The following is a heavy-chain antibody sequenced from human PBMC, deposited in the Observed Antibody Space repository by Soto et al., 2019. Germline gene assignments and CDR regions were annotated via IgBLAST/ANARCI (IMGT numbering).Heavy chain of an antibody. V-gene: IGHV1-8*01. D-gene: IGHD2-21*01. J-gene: IGHJ4*02. CDR1: GYTFTSYD. CDR3: ASLAYCGGDCRDVFDY. CDR2: MNPNSGNT. Sequence: GASVTVSCKASGYTFTSYDINWVRQATGQGIEWMGWMNPNSGNTGYAQKFQGRVTMTRDTSTSTVYMELSSLRSEDTAVYYCASLAYCGGDCRDVFDYWGQGTLVTVSS.